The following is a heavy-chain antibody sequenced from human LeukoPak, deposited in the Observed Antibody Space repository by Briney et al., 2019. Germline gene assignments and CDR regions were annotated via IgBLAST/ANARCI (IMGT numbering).Heavy chain of an antibody. CDR3: AKDRGYHYDSSGYYRMDAFDI. V-gene: IGHV3-21*01. CDR1: GFRFSSYS. Sequence: GGSLRLSCAGSGFRFSSYSMNWVRQAPGKGLGWVSSISSSSSYIYYADSVKGRFTISRDNAKNSLYLQMNSLRAEDTAVYYCAKDRGYHYDSSGYYRMDAFDIWGQGTMVTVSS. J-gene: IGHJ3*02. CDR2: ISSSSSYI. D-gene: IGHD3-22*01.